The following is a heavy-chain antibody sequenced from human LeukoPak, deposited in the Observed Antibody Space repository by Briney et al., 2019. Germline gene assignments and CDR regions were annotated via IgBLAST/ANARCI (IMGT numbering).Heavy chain of an antibody. CDR3: ARDRTVAGSADY. Sequence: ASVKVSCKASGYTFTSHYMHWVRQAPGQGLEWMGIINPSGGSTSYAQKFQGRVTMTRDTSTSTVYMELSSLRSEDTAVYYCARDRTVAGSADYWGQGTLVTVSS. J-gene: IGHJ4*02. D-gene: IGHD6-19*01. V-gene: IGHV1-46*01. CDR2: INPSGGST. CDR1: GYTFTSHY.